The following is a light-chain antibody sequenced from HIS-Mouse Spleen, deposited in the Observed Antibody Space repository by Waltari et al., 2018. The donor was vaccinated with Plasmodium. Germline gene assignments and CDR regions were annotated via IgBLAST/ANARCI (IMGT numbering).Light chain of an antibody. CDR1: ALPKQY. CDR2: KDS. CDR3: QSADSSGTPNWV. J-gene: IGLJ3*02. Sequence: SYELTQPPSVSVSPGPTARITCSRHALPKQYAYWYQQKPGQAPVLVIYKDSERPSGIPERFSGSSSGTTVTLTISGVQAEDEADYYCQSADSSGTPNWVFGGGTKLTVL. V-gene: IGLV3-25*03.